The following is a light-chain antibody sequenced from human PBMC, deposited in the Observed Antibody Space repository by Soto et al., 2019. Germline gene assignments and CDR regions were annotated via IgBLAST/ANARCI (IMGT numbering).Light chain of an antibody. CDR3: QQSYSTPFT. Sequence: DIQMTQSPSSLSASVGDRVTITCRASQSVSSYLNWYQQQPGKAPKLPIYAASSLQSGVPSRFSGSGSGTDFTLAISSLQPEDFATYYFQQSYSTPFTFGPGTKVDGK. CDR1: QSVSSY. J-gene: IGKJ3*01. V-gene: IGKV1-39*01. CDR2: AAS.